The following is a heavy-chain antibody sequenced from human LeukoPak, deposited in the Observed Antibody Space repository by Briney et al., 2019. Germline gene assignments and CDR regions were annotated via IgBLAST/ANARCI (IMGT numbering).Heavy chain of an antibody. D-gene: IGHD2-8*01. V-gene: IGHV4-39*01. CDR1: CGSINSSAYY. J-gene: IGHJ4*02. CDR2: IYYSGST. CDR3: ATVGSTYAGGAVAY. Sequence: PSETLSLTCTVSCGSINSSAYYWGWIRQTPGQGLEWIGNIYYSGSTYNNPSLKSRVTISVDTSKNQFSLKLSSVTAADTAVYYCATVGSTYAGGAVAYWGQGTLVTVSS.